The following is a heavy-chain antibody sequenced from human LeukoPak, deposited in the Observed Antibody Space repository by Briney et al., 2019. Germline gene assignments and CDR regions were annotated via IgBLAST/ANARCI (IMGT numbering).Heavy chain of an antibody. Sequence: GGSLRLSCAASGFTFSTYAMHWVRQAPGKGLEWVAVISHDGSNKYYADSAKGRFTISRDNSKNTLYLQMNSLRAEDTAVYYCAKDKAAWPSNALDYWGQGTLVTVSS. CDR2: ISHDGSNK. V-gene: IGHV3-30*04. J-gene: IGHJ4*02. CDR3: AKDKAAWPSNALDY. CDR1: GFTFSTYA. D-gene: IGHD2-15*01.